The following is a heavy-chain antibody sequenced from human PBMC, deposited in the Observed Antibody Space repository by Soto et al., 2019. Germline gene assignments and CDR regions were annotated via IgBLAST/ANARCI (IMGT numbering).Heavy chain of an antibody. J-gene: IGHJ3*02. CDR3: ARVKYLLEWSLDAFDI. Sequence: SVKVSCKSSGGTFSSYAISWVRQAPGQGLEWMGGIIPIFGTANYAQKFQGRATITADESTSTAYMELSSLRSEDTAVYYCARVKYLLEWSLDAFDIWGQGTMVTVS. D-gene: IGHD3-3*01. CDR1: GGTFSSYA. V-gene: IGHV1-69*13. CDR2: IIPIFGTA.